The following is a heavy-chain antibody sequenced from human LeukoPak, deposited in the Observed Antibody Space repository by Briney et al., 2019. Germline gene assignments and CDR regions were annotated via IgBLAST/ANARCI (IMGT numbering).Heavy chain of an antibody. CDR3: ARDRQCGY. V-gene: IGHV1-18*01. Sequence: PAAAVKVSCKASGFTFTSYGISWVRQAPGQGLEWMGWISPYNGNTNYAPKLQGRLTMTTDTSTSTAYMELRSLRSDDTAVYYCARDRQCGYWGQGTLVTVSS. CDR1: GFTFTSYG. J-gene: IGHJ4*02. CDR2: ISPYNGNT. D-gene: IGHD2-21*01.